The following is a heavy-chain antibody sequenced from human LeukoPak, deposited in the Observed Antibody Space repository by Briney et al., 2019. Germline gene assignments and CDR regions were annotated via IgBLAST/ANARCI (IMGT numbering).Heavy chain of an antibody. CDR1: GYTFTSYG. J-gene: IGHJ5*02. Sequence: GASVKVSCKASGYTFTSYGISWVRQAPGQGLEWMGGIIPIFGTANYAQKLQGRVTMTTDTSTSTAYMELRSLRSDDTAVYYCAREWHDYGDYDNWTVVDLWFDPWGQGTLVTVSS. CDR2: IIPIFGTA. D-gene: IGHD4-17*01. CDR3: AREWHDYGDYDNWTVVDLWFDP. V-gene: IGHV1-18*01.